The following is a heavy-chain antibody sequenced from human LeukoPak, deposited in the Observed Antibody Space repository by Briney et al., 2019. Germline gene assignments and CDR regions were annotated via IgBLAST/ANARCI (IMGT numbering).Heavy chain of an antibody. CDR3: ARDRGHLYDSSGYYYDY. Sequence: PSETLSLTCTVSGGSISSYYWSWIRQPPGKGLEWIGYIYYSGSTNYNPSLKSRVTISVDTSKNQFSLKLSSVTAADTAVYYCARDRGHLYDSSGYYYDYWGQGTLVTVSS. CDR2: IYYSGST. J-gene: IGHJ4*02. CDR1: GGSISSYY. D-gene: IGHD3-22*01. V-gene: IGHV4-59*01.